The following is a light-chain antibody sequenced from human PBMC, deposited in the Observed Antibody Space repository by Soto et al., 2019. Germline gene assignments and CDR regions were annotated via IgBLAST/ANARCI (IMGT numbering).Light chain of an antibody. J-gene: IGKJ2*01. CDR2: GIS. V-gene: IGKV3-20*01. Sequence: ESVLTQSPGTLSLSPGERATLSCRASQSVTNRYFAWYQQRPGQAPRLLIYGISNRATGIPDRFSGSGSGTVFTLIISRLEPEDFVVYYCQQYSSLPHTFGQGTKMEVK. CDR3: QQYSSLPHT. CDR1: QSVTNRY.